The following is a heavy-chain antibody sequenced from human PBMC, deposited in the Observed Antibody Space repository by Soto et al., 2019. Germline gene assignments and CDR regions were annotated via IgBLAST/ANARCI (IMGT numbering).Heavy chain of an antibody. D-gene: IGHD3-3*01. J-gene: IGHJ4*02. Sequence: HPGGSLRLSCGASGFTFNNFAMNWVRQAPGKGLEWVSAISGSGGSPYYADSVKGRFTISRDNSKNTLFLQMNSLRAEDTAVYYCVKEGRGVRLYDFWSPLSLWGQGTLVTVSS. CDR3: VKEGRGVRLYDFWSPLSL. CDR2: ISGSGGSP. V-gene: IGHV3-23*01. CDR1: GFTFNNFA.